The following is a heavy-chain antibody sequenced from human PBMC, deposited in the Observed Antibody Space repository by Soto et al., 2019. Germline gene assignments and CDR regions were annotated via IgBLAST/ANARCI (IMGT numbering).Heavy chain of an antibody. CDR2: IIPIFGTA. D-gene: IGHD1-7*01. Sequence: QVQLVQSGAEVKKPGSSVKVSCKASGGTFSSYAISWVRQAPGQGLEWMGGIIPIFGTANYAQKFQGRVTITADESTSRAAMGLSSLRSEDTAVYYCATRGGTGTTGVATKYYYYYGMDVWGQGTTVTVSS. CDR1: GGTFSSYA. CDR3: ATRGGTGTTGVATKYYYYYGMDV. J-gene: IGHJ6*02. V-gene: IGHV1-69*12.